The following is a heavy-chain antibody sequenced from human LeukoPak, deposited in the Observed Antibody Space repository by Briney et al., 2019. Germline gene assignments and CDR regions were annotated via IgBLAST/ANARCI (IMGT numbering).Heavy chain of an antibody. D-gene: IGHD6-6*01. CDR1: GFTLSTYS. CDR2: ISSSGNTV. Sequence: GGSLRLSCAASGFTLSTYSMNWVRQAPGKGLEWVSYISSSGNTVYYADSVKGRFTISRDNAKNSLFLQMNSLRAEDTAVYYCARRRDFDYWGQGTLVAVSS. CDR3: ARRRDFDY. J-gene: IGHJ4*02. V-gene: IGHV3-48*04.